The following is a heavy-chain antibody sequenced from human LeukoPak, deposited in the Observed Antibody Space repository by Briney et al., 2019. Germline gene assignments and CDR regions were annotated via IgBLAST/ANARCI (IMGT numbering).Heavy chain of an antibody. CDR2: VIPILGVA. CDR1: GGTFSSYT. D-gene: IGHD5-12*01. V-gene: IGHV1-69*02. J-gene: IGHJ6*03. Sequence: GASVKVSCKASGGTFSSYTISWVRQAPGPGLEWVGRVIPILGVANYAQTFQGRVTITADKSTSTASMELSSLRSKDTAVYYCASSGHIVATIEEAYYYYYMDVWGKGTTVTVSS. CDR3: ASSGHIVATIEEAYYYYYMDV.